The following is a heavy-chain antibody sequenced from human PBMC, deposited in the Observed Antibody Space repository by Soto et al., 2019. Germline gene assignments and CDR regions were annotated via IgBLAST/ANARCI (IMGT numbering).Heavy chain of an antibody. CDR3: ATEVAVAAYYFDY. CDR1: GGTFSGYA. Sequence: SVKVSCKASGGTFSGYAISWVRQAPGQGLEWMGGIIPIFGTANYAQKFQGRVTITADESTSTAYMELSSLRSEDTAVYHCATEVAVAAYYFDYWGQGTLVTVSS. CDR2: IIPIFGTA. D-gene: IGHD6-19*01. J-gene: IGHJ4*02. V-gene: IGHV1-69*13.